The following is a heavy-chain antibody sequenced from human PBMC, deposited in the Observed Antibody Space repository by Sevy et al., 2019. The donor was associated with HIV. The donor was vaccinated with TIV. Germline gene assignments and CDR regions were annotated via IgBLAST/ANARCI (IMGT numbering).Heavy chain of an antibody. CDR3: AGDAGGGTTNSGMDV. CDR1: GYTFIDEY. J-gene: IGHJ6*01. CDR2: VYPNSGGT. D-gene: IGHD1-7*01. Sequence: ASVKVSCKASGYTFIDEYLHWVRQAPGQGLEWMGRVYPNSGGTNYAQRFQGRVTMTRDTSISTAYMELSRLRSDDTAVHYCAGDAGGGTTNSGMDVWGRGSTVTV. V-gene: IGHV1-2*06.